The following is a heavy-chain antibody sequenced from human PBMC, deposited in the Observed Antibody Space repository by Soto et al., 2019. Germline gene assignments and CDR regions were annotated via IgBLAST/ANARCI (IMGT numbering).Heavy chain of an antibody. D-gene: IGHD1-1*01. J-gene: IGHJ4*02. Sequence: PVGSLRLSCAASGFTFDDYAMHWVRQAPGKGPEWVSRINDDGISTNYADSVKGRFTISRDNAKNTLYLQMNALRVEDTAVYYCTRGPRSTSTGTGAFWGQGTLVTVSS. CDR1: GFTFDDYA. CDR3: TRGPRSTSTGTGAF. CDR2: INDDGIST. V-gene: IGHV3-74*01.